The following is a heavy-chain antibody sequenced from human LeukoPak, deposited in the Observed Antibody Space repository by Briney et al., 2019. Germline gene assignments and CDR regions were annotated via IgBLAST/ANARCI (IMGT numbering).Heavy chain of an antibody. CDR3: ARGDTSGYRY. Sequence: SETLSLTCAVYGGSFSGYYWSWIRQPPGKGLDWIGEINHGGNTNYNPSLKSRVTISVDTSKNQFSLRLSSVTAADTAVYYCARGDTSGYRYWGQGILVIVSS. CDR1: GGSFSGYY. CDR2: INHGGNT. J-gene: IGHJ4*02. V-gene: IGHV4-34*01. D-gene: IGHD3-22*01.